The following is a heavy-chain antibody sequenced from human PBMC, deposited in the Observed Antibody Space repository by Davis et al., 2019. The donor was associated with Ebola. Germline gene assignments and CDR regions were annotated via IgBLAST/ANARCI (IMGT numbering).Heavy chain of an antibody. J-gene: IGHJ3*01. CDR3: ARDPPGNDGAFDL. Sequence: PSETLSLTCTVSGGSISGHYWSWIRQPPGKGLEWIGYISYSGSTSYNPSLKSRVTVSVDTSKNQFSLKLSSVTAADTAVYYCARDPPGNDGAFDLWGQGTMVTVYS. V-gene: IGHV4-59*11. D-gene: IGHD1-26*01. CDR1: GGSISGHY. CDR2: ISYSGST.